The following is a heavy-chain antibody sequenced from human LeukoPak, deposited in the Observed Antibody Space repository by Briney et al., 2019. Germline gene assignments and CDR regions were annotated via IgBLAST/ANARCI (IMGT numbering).Heavy chain of an antibody. CDR1: GFTLSGYA. V-gene: IGHV3-23*01. Sequence: PGGSLRLSCAASGFTLSGYAMSWVRQAPGKGLDWVSAISGSGGSTYYADSVKGRFTISRDNSKNTLYLQMNSLRAEDTAVYYCAHDIVVVPAAIPLGDYWGQGTLVTVSS. CDR2: ISGSGGST. CDR3: AHDIVVVPAAIPLGDY. J-gene: IGHJ4*02. D-gene: IGHD2-2*01.